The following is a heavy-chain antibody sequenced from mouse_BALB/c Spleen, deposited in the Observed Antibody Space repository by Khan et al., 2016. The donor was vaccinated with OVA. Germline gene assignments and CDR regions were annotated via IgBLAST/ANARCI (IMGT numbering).Heavy chain of an antibody. Sequence: EVQLVESGGDFVRPGGSLKLSCAASGFTFSTYGMSWVRQTPDKRLEWVATISTGGAYTYYPDSVKGRFTISRDEDKNTLYLQLSIRRSEDKAIYYCARLGYYHNSERLAYWGQGTRVTVSA. CDR2: ISTGGAYT. J-gene: IGHJ3*01. V-gene: IGHV5-6*01. CDR1: GFTFSTYG. CDR3: ARLGYYHNSERLAY. D-gene: IGHD1-1*01.